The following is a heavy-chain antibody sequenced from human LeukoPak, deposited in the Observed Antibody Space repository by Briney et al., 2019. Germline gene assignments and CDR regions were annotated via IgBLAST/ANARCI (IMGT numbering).Heavy chain of an antibody. V-gene: IGHV4-4*07. CDR1: GGSISSHY. CDR2: IYTSGST. CDR3: ARGYYDFWSGLPDWFDP. J-gene: IGHJ5*02. D-gene: IGHD3-3*01. Sequence: TSETLSLTCTVSGGSISSHYWSWIRQPAGKGLEWIGRIYTSGSTNYNPSLKSRVTMSVDTSKNQFSLKLSSVTAADTAVYYCARGYYDFWSGLPDWFDPWGQGTLVTVSS.